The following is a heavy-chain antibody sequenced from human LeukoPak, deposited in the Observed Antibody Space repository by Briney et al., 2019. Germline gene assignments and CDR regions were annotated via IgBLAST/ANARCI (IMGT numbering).Heavy chain of an antibody. CDR1: GFTFSRYA. J-gene: IGHJ4*02. CDR2: ISGSGDSA. CDR3: ARRSGIAVAGAFDY. Sequence: GGSLRLSCAASGFTFSRYAMSWVSQAPGKGLEWVSGISGSGDSAYYADSVKGRFTISRDNSKNTLYLQMNSLRAEDTAVYYCARRSGIAVAGAFDYWGQGTLVTVSS. V-gene: IGHV3-23*01. D-gene: IGHD6-19*01.